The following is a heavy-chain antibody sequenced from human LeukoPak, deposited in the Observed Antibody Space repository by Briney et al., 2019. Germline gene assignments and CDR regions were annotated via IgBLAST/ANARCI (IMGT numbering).Heavy chain of an antibody. Sequence: ASVTVSCKASGYTFTSYGLSWVRQAPGQGLEWMGWISTYNDNTKYAQNLQGRVTMTTDTYTSTAYMELRSLRSDDTAVYYCARSRGRTVITNLAYWGQGTLVTVSS. V-gene: IGHV1-18*01. CDR3: ARSRGRTVITNLAY. D-gene: IGHD4-23*01. CDR2: ISTYNDNT. CDR1: GYTFTSYG. J-gene: IGHJ4*02.